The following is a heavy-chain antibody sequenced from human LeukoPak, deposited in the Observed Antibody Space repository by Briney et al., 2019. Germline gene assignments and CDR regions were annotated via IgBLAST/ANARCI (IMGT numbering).Heavy chain of an antibody. D-gene: IGHD3-3*01. CDR3: ARVKLRFLEWLFDRVRWFDP. CDR1: GGSFSAYY. V-gene: IGHV4-34*01. CDR2: INHSGST. Sequence: PSETLSLTCAVYGGSFSAYYWSWIRQPPGKGLEWIGEINHSGSTNYNPSLKSRVTISVDTSKNQFSLKLSSVTAADTAVYYCARVKLRFLEWLFDRVRWFDPWGQGTLVTVSS. J-gene: IGHJ5*02.